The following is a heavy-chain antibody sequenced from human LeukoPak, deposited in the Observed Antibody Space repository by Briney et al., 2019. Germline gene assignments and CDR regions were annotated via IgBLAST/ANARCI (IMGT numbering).Heavy chain of an antibody. CDR3: ARLLSNYFDY. J-gene: IGHJ4*02. V-gene: IGHV4-39*01. CDR1: GGSISSSSYS. Sequence: SETLSLTCTVSGGSISSSSYSWGWIRQPPGKGLEWIGSIYYSGSTYYNPSLKSRVTISVDTSKNQFSLKLSSVTAADTAVYYCARLLSNYFDYWGQGTLVTVSS. CDR2: IYYSGST.